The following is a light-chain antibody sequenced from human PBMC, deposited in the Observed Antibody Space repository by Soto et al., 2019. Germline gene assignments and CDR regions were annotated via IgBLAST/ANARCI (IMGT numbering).Light chain of an antibody. Sequence: QSVLTQPASVSGSPGQSITISCTGTSSDVGSYSLVSWYQQHPGKVPKIMIYEASKRPSGAPNRFSGSKSGNTASLTISGLQAEDEADYYCCSYAGSSTWVFGTGTKVTVL. CDR2: EAS. J-gene: IGLJ1*01. CDR3: CSYAGSSTWV. CDR1: SSDVGSYSL. V-gene: IGLV2-23*01.